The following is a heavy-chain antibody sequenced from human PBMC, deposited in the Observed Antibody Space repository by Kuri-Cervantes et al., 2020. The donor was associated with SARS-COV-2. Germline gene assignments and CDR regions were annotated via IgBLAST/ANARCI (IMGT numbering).Heavy chain of an antibody. CDR3: AKDTTLTGDYYYMDV. Sequence: GGSLRLSCAASGFTVSSNYMSWVRQAPGKGLEWVSVIYSGGSTYYADSVKGRFTISRDNSKNTLYLQMNSLRAEDTAVYYCAKDTTLTGDYYYMDVWGKGTTVTVSS. D-gene: IGHD7-27*01. CDR2: IYSGGST. CDR1: GFTVSSNY. J-gene: IGHJ6*03. V-gene: IGHV3-53*05.